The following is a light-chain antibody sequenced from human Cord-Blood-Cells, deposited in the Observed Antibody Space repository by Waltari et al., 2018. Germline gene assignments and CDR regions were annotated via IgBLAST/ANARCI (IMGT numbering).Light chain of an antibody. J-gene: IGKJ1*01. CDR2: WAS. CDR1: QSVLYSSNNKNY. Sequence: IVMTQSPDSLAVSLGERATINCKPSQSVLYSSNNKNYLAWYQQKPGQPPKLLIYWASTPESGVPDRFSGSGSGTDVTLTISSLQAEDVAFYYCQQYYSTPPWTFGQGTKVEIK. V-gene: IGKV4-1*01. CDR3: QQYYSTPPWT.